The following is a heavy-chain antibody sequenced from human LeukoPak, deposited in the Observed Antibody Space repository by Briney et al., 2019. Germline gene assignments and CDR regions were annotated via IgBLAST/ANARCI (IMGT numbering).Heavy chain of an antibody. CDR2: ISYDGSNK. D-gene: IGHD2-2*01. J-gene: IGHJ4*02. V-gene: IGHV3-30*18. Sequence: GGSLRLSCAASGFTFSSYGMHWVRQAPGKGLEWVAVISYDGSNKYYADSVKGRFTISRDNSKNTLYLQMNSLRAEDTAVYYCAKDYCSSTSCPNYWGQGTLVTVPS. CDR3: AKDYCSSTSCPNY. CDR1: GFTFSSYG.